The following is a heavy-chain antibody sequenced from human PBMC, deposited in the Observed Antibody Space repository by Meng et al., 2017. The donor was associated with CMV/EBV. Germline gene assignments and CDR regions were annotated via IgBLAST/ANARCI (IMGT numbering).Heavy chain of an antibody. CDR1: GGSFSGYY. V-gene: IGHV4-34*01. CDR2: INHSGST. D-gene: IGHD3-10*01. J-gene: IGHJ5*02. CDR3: ARRHIRRITMVRGVIDWFDP. Sequence: SQTLSLTGAVYGGSFSGYYWSWIRQPPGKGLEWIGEINHSGSTNYNPSLKSRVTISVDTSKNQFSLKLSSVTAADTAVYYCARRHIRRITMVRGVIDWFDPWGQGTLVTVSS.